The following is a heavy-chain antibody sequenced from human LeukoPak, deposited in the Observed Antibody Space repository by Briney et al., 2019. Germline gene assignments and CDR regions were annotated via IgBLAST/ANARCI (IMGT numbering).Heavy chain of an antibody. D-gene: IGHD3-3*01. CDR3: AKDQLIETYYDFWSGYHKGDYYFDY. Sequence: GGSLRLSCAASGFTFSSYAMHWVRQAPGKGLEWVSAISGSGGSTYYADSVKGRFTISRDNSKNTLHLQMNSLRAEDTAVYYCAKDQLIETYYDFWSGYHKGDYYFDYWGQGTLVTVSS. CDR2: ISGSGGST. V-gene: IGHV3-23*01. CDR1: GFTFSSYA. J-gene: IGHJ4*02.